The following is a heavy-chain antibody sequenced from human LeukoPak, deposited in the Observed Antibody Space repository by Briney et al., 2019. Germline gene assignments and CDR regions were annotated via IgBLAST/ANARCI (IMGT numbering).Heavy chain of an antibody. CDR1: GGSISSGSYY. CDR2: INHSGST. J-gene: IGHJ4*02. D-gene: IGHD6-6*01. CDR3: ARGLAARRRGFDY. V-gene: IGHV4-61*10. Sequence: SSETLSLTCTVSGGSISSGSYYWSWIRQPAGKGLEWIGEINHSGSTNYNPSLKSRVTISVDTSKNQFSLKLSSVTAADTAVYLCARGLAARRRGFDYWAQGTLVTVCS.